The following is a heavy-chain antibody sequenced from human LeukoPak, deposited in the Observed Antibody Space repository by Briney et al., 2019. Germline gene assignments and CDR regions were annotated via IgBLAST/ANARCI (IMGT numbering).Heavy chain of an antibody. D-gene: IGHD3-10*01. V-gene: IGHV4-34*01. CDR1: GGSISSYY. Sequence: PSETLSLTCTVSGGSISSYYWSWIRQPPGKGLEWIGEINHSGSTNYNPSLKSRVTISVDTSKNQFSLKLSSVTAADTAVYYCARQGPSYGSGSYYKFDYWGQGTLVTVSS. J-gene: IGHJ4*02. CDR3: ARQGPSYGSGSYYKFDY. CDR2: INHSGST.